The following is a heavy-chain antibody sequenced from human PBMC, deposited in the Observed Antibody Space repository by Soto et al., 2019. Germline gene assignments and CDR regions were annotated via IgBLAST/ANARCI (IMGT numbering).Heavy chain of an antibody. CDR2: ISYDGSNK. Sequence: QVQLVESGGGVVQPGRSLRLSCAASGFTFSSYAMHWVRQAPGKGLEWVAVISYDGSNKYYADSVKGRFTISRDNSKNTLYLQMNSLRAEDTAVYYCAREGILAVAGYFDYWGQGTLVTVSS. D-gene: IGHD6-19*01. J-gene: IGHJ4*02. CDR3: AREGILAVAGYFDY. V-gene: IGHV3-30-3*01. CDR1: GFTFSSYA.